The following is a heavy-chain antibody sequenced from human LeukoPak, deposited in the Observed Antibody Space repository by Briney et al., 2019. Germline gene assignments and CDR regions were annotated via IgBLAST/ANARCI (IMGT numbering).Heavy chain of an antibody. Sequence: PGGSLRLSCAASRFTFSSYNMKWVRQAPGEGLEWVSSISRTGTYIYYADSVKGRFTASRDNAQNSLYLQMNRLRVEDTAVYYCARVLETDCTGGSCYSGLDYWGQGTLVTVSS. CDR1: RFTFSSYN. CDR2: ISRTGTYI. J-gene: IGHJ4*02. CDR3: ARVLETDCTGGSCYSGLDY. D-gene: IGHD2-15*01. V-gene: IGHV3-21*01.